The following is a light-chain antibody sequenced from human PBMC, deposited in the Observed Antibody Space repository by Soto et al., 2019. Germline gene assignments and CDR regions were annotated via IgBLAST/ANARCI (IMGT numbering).Light chain of an antibody. CDR1: QNVDTKY. Sequence: EIVLTQSPGTLSLSPGERATLSCRASQNVDTKYLAWYQLKPGQAPRIXSFGASGRATGIPDRFSGSGSGTEFTLTISRLEPEDFAVYYCQQYGSLSWTFGQGTKVDIK. CDR2: GAS. V-gene: IGKV3-20*01. J-gene: IGKJ1*01. CDR3: QQYGSLSWT.